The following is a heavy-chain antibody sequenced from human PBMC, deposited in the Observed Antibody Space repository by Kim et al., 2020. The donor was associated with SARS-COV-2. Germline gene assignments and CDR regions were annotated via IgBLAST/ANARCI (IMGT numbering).Heavy chain of an antibody. CDR2: IWYDGGNT. D-gene: IGHD1-26*01. CDR1: GFTFRSYA. Sequence: GGSLRLSCAASGFTFRSYAIHWVRQAPGKGLEWVAVIWYDGGNTYYADSVKGRFTISRDNSKNMLYLQMNSLRAEDTAVYYCARDRQGGSYYSLEIDYWGQGTLVTVSS. J-gene: IGHJ4*02. CDR3: ARDRQGGSYYSLEIDY. V-gene: IGHV3-33*01.